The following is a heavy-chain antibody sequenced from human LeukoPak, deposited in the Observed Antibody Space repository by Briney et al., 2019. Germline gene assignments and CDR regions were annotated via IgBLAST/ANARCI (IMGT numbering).Heavy chain of an antibody. CDR3: ARGRAWNYDILTGYYTAPTYFDY. CDR2: INHSGST. CDR1: GFTFSSYA. V-gene: IGHV4-34*01. Sequence: GSLRLSCAASGFTFSSYAMSWIRQPPGKGLEWIGEINHSGSTNYNPSLKSRVTISVDTSKNQFSLKLSSVTAADTAVYYCARGRAWNYDILTGYYTAPTYFDYWGQGTLVTVSS. J-gene: IGHJ4*02. D-gene: IGHD3-9*01.